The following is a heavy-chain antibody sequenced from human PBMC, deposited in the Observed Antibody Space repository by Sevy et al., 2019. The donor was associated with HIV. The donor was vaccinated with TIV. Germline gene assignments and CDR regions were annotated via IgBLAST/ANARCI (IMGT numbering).Heavy chain of an antibody. Sequence: SETLSLTCTVSGGSISSSSYYWGWIRQPPGKGLEWIGSIYYSGSTYYNPSLKSRVTISVDTSKNQFSLKLSSVTAADTAVYYCARHRSSGRYRSRGRELDYWGQGTLVTVSS. CDR2: IYYSGST. V-gene: IGHV4-39*01. J-gene: IGHJ4*02. CDR3: ARHRSSGRYRSRGRELDY. CDR1: GGSISSSSYY. D-gene: IGHD1-26*01.